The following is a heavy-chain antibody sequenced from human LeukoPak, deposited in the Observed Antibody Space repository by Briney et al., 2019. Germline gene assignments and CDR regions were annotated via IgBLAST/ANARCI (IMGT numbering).Heavy chain of an antibody. D-gene: IGHD6-6*01. Sequence: ASVKVSCKASGYTFTGYGISWVRQAPGQGLEWMGWISAYNGNTNYAQKLQGRVTMTTDTSTSTAYMELRSLRSDDTAVYYCARTYSSSSGQQNWFDPWGQGTLVTVSS. V-gene: IGHV1-18*01. CDR2: ISAYNGNT. J-gene: IGHJ5*02. CDR3: ARTYSSSSGQQNWFDP. CDR1: GYTFTGYG.